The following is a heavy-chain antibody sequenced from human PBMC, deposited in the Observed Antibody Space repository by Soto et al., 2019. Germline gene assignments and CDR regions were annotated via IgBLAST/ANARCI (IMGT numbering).Heavy chain of an antibody. CDR2: IYYSGST. CDR3: ARRLYYDSSGFEGGGMDV. D-gene: IGHD3-22*01. Sequence: SETLSLTCTVSGGSISSSSYYWGWIRQPPGKGLEWIGSIYYSGSTYYNPSLKSRVTISVDTSKNQFSLKLSSVTAADTAVYYCARRLYYDSSGFEGGGMDVWGQGTTVTGSS. J-gene: IGHJ6*02. CDR1: GGSISSSSYY. V-gene: IGHV4-39*01.